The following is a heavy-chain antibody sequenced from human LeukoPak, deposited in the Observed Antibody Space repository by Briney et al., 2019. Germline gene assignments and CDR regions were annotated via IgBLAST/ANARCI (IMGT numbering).Heavy chain of an antibody. D-gene: IGHD6-13*01. CDR3: ARAYSSSWYWNWFDP. V-gene: IGHV4-34*01. CDR1: GGSFSGYY. Sequence: SETLSLTCAVYGGSFSGYYWSWIRQPPGKGLEWIGEINHSGSTNYNPSLKSRVTISVDTSKNQFSLKVSSVSAADTAVYYCARAYSSSWYWNWFDPWGQGTLVTVSS. CDR2: INHSGST. J-gene: IGHJ5*02.